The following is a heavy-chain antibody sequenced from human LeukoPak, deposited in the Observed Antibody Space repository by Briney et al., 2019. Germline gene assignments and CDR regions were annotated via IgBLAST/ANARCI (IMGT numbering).Heavy chain of an antibody. J-gene: IGHJ4*02. CDR2: IRYDGSNK. V-gene: IGHV3-30*02. D-gene: IGHD5-18*01. CDR1: GFTFSSYG. Sequence: GGSLRLSCAASGFTFSSYGMHWVSQAPGKGLEWVAFIRYDGSNKYYADSVKGRFTISRDNSKNTLYLQMNSLRAEDTAVYYCAKERDTAMVTIDYWGQGTLVTVSS. CDR3: AKERDTAMVTIDY.